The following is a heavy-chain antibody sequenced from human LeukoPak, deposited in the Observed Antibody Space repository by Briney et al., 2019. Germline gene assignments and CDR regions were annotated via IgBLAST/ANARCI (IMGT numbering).Heavy chain of an antibody. CDR3: ARDHWYCSGGRCYSDYYFYGMDV. V-gene: IGHV3-64*01. CDR1: GFTFSSYA. Sequence: GGSLRLSCAASGFTFSSYAMHWVRQAPGKGLEYVSAISSNGGSTYYANSVKGRFTISRDNSKNTLYLQMGSLRAEDMAVYYCARDHWYCSGGRCYSDYYFYGMDVWGQGTTVTVSS. CDR2: ISSNGGST. J-gene: IGHJ6*02. D-gene: IGHD2-15*01.